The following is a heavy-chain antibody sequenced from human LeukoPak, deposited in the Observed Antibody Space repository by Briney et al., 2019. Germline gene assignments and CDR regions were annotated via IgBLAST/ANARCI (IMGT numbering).Heavy chain of an antibody. CDR2: INPNSGGT. V-gene: IGHV1-2*02. Sequence: GASVKVSCKASGYTFTSYAMNWVRQAPGQGLEWMGWINPNSGGTNYAQKFQGRVTMTRDTSISTAYMELSRLRSDDTAVYYCARGGLVRTMVRGVMFYWGQGTLVTVSS. J-gene: IGHJ4*02. D-gene: IGHD3-10*01. CDR1: GYTFTSYA. CDR3: ARGGLVRTMVRGVMFY.